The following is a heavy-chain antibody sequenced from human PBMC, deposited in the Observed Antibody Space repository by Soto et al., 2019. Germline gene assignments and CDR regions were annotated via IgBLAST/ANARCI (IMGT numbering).Heavy chain of an antibody. CDR2: IYYSGST. D-gene: IGHD3-16*01. V-gene: IGHV4-59*01. J-gene: IGHJ4*02. CDR3: ARVWGVRNLYFDY. Sequence: QVQLQESGPGLVKPSETLSLTCTVSPGKGPEWIGYIYYSGSTNYNPSLKSRVTISVDTSKNQFSLKLSSVTAADTAVYYCARVWGVRNLYFDYWGQGTLVTVSS.